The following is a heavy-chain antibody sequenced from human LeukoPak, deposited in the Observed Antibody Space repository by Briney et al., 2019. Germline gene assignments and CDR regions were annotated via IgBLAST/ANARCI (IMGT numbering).Heavy chain of an antibody. CDR2: ISSSGSTI. CDR1: GFTFSSYW. V-gene: IGHV3-48*04. J-gene: IGHJ6*04. CDR3: AELGITMIGGV. D-gene: IGHD3-10*02. Sequence: GGSLRLSCAASGFTFSSYWMSWVRQAPGEGLEWVSYISSSGSTIYYADSVKGRFTISRDNAKNSLYLQMNSLRAEDTGVYYCAELGITMIGGVWGKGTTVTISS.